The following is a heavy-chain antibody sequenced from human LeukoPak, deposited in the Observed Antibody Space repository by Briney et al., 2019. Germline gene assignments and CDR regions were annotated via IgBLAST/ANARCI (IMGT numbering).Heavy chain of an antibody. Sequence: SETLSLTCTVSGGSICSYYWSWIRQPPGKGLEWIGYIYYSGSTNYNPSLKSRVTISVDTSKNQFSLKLSSVTAADTAVYYCARRNYDFWSGYYSPTTNDAFDIWGQGTMVTVSS. D-gene: IGHD3-3*01. CDR1: GGSICSYY. V-gene: IGHV4-59*08. CDR2: IYYSGST. CDR3: ARRNYDFWSGYYSPTTNDAFDI. J-gene: IGHJ3*02.